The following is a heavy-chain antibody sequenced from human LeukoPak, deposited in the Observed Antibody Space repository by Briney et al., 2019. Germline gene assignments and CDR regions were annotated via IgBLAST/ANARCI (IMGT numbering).Heavy chain of an antibody. D-gene: IGHD3-9*01. CDR2: IYYSGST. CDR1: GGSISSSSYY. CDR3: ARHGGEYYDILTGYFNPKEFDY. Sequence: SETLSLTCTVSGGSISSSSYYWGWIRQPPGKGLEWIGSIYYSGSTYYNPSIKSRVTISVDTSKNQFSLKLSSVTAADTAVYYCARHGGEYYDILTGYFNPKEFDYWGQGTLVTVSS. V-gene: IGHV4-39*01. J-gene: IGHJ4*02.